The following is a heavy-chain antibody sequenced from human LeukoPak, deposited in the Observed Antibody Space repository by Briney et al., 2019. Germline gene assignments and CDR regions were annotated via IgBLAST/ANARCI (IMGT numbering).Heavy chain of an antibody. CDR3: AKDWLSHYDILTGYYSPGWFDP. V-gene: IGHV3-30*18. Sequence: PGGSLRLSCAASGFTFSSYGMHWVRQAPGKGLEWVAVISYDGSNKYYADSVKGRFTISRDNSKNTLYLQMNSLRAEDTAVYYCAKDWLSHYDILTGYYSPGWFDPWGQGTLVTVSS. D-gene: IGHD3-9*01. J-gene: IGHJ5*02. CDR2: ISYDGSNK. CDR1: GFTFSSYG.